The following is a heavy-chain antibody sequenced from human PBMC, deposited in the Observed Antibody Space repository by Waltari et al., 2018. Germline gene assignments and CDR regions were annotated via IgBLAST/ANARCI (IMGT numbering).Heavy chain of an antibody. V-gene: IGHV1-69*01. D-gene: IGHD2-2*01. Sequence: QVQLVQSGAEVKKPGSSVKVSCKASGGTFSSYAISWVRQAPGQGLEWMGGIIHIVGTANYAQKVKGRVTSTADESTSTAYMELSSLRSEDTAVYYCARDPYYCSSTSCYVGWFDPWGQGTLVTVSS. CDR1: GGTFSSYA. CDR3: ARDPYYCSSTSCYVGWFDP. CDR2: IIHIVGTA. J-gene: IGHJ5*02.